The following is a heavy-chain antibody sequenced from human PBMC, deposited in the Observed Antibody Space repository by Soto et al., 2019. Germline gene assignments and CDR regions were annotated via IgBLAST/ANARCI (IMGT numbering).Heavy chain of an antibody. CDR3: ARDLVDCISISCRNYHYYYGMDV. V-gene: IGHV1-18*01. J-gene: IGHJ6*01. CDR2: ISAYNGNT. CDR1: GYTFTSYG. Sequence: VASVKVSCKASGYTFTSYGISWVRQAPGQGLEWMGWISAYNGNTNYAQKLQGRVTMTTDTSTSTAYMELRSLRSDDTAVYYCARDLVDCISISCRNYHYYYGMDVWGQGTTVTGSS. D-gene: IGHD2-2*01.